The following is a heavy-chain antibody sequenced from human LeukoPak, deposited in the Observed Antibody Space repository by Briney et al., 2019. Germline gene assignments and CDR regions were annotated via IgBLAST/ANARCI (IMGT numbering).Heavy chain of an antibody. CDR3: ATRKLLWSFDY. Sequence: GGSLRLSCAASGFTFSSYGMHWVRQAPGKGLEWVVFIRYDGSNKYYADSVKGRFTISRDNSKNTLYLQMNSLRAEDTAVYYCATRKLLWSFDYWGQGTLVTVSS. CDR2: IRYDGSNK. J-gene: IGHJ4*02. D-gene: IGHD3-10*01. CDR1: GFTFSSYG. V-gene: IGHV3-30*02.